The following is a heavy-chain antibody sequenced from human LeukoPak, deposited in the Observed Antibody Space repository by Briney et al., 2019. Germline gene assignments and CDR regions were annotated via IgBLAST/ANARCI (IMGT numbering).Heavy chain of an antibody. CDR2: ISAYNGNT. CDR1: GYTFNDYY. CDR3: ARGDHGVSFDY. D-gene: IGHD2-21*01. V-gene: IGHV1-18*04. Sequence: ASVRVSCKASGYTFNDYYVHWVRQAPGQGLEWMGWISAYNGNTNYAQKLQGRVTMATDTSTSTAYMELRSLRSDDTAVYYCARGDHGVSFDYWGQGTLVTVSS. J-gene: IGHJ4*02.